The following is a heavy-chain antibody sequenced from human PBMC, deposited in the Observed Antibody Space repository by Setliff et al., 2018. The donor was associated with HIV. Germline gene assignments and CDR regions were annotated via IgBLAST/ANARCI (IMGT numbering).Heavy chain of an antibody. CDR1: GYFINIGHY. Sequence: SETLSLTCRVSGYFINIGHYCGWLRQSPGKGLEWIGTIYHSGGTYYNPSLKSRVTMSLDASKNQFSLKLSSVTAADTALYYCVSDRDKISWYYFWGQGTLVTVSS. V-gene: IGHV4-38-2*02. CDR2: IYHSGGT. CDR3: VSDRDKISWYYF. D-gene: IGHD6-13*01. J-gene: IGHJ4*02.